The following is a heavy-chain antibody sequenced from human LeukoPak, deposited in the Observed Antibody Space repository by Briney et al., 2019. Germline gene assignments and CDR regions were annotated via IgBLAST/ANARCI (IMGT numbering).Heavy chain of an antibody. CDR3: AGGYSSRAFDI. CDR2: ISSSGSTI. J-gene: IGHJ3*02. CDR1: GFTFSSYE. Sequence: GGSLRLSCAASGFTFSSYEMNWVRQAPGKGLEWVSYISSSGSTIYYADSVKGRFTISRDNAKNSLYLQMNSLRAEDTAVYYCAGGYSSRAFDIWGQGTMVTVSS. V-gene: IGHV3-48*03. D-gene: IGHD6-13*01.